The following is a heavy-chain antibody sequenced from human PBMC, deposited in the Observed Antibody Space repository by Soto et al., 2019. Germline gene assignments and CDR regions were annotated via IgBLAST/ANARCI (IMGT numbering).Heavy chain of an antibody. J-gene: IGHJ4*02. V-gene: IGHV4-59*01. Sequence: NPSETLSLTCTVSGGSINGFYCSWIRQPPWKGLEWIGYVYYTGITTYNPSLESRVNMSVDPSTNQFALELSSLNAADTAIYYCAKYRSTQAEGYTLDFWGQVILVTVCS. CDR3: AKYRSTQAEGYTLDF. CDR1: GGSINGFY. D-gene: IGHD2-15*01. CDR2: VYYTGIT.